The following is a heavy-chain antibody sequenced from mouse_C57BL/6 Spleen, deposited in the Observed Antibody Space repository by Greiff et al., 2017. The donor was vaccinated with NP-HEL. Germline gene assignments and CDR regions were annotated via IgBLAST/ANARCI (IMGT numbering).Heavy chain of an antibody. CDR1: GYTFTSYW. J-gene: IGHJ4*01. CDR2: IYPGNSDT. Sequence: EVQLQQSGTVLARPGASVKMSCKTSGYTFTSYWMHWVKQRPGQGLEWIGAIYPGNSDTSYNQKFKGKAKLTAVTSASTAYMELSSLTNEDSAVYYCTREGNYGNYYYAMDYWGQGTSVTVSS. CDR3: TREGNYGNYYYAMDY. V-gene: IGHV1-5*01. D-gene: IGHD2-1*01.